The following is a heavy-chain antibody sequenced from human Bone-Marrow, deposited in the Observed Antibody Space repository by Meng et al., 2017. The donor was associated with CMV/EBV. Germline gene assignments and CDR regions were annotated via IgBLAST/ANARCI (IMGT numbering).Heavy chain of an antibody. Sequence: ETLSLTCAVYSGSFSGYYWSWIRQPPGKGLEWVSGINWNGGSTGYADSVKGRFTISRDNAKKSLYLQMNSLRAEDTALYYCARGLVGAGGWFDPWGQGTLVTVSS. V-gene: IGHV3-20*04. CDR2: INWNGGST. CDR1: SGSFSGYY. CDR3: ARGLVGAGGWFDP. J-gene: IGHJ5*02. D-gene: IGHD1-26*01.